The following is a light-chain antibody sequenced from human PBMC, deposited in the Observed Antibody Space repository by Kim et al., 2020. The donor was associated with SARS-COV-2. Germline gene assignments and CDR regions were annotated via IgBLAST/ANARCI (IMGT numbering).Light chain of an antibody. Sequence: FPVEGATPPCRASQGVGRTYSAWYQQKPGQAPRLLIYGTSTRATGIPERFSGSGSGTDCTLTISRLEPEDFAVYYCQQYGISPRTFGGGTKVDIK. CDR3: QQYGISPRT. V-gene: IGKV3-20*01. CDR1: QGVGRTY. J-gene: IGKJ4*01. CDR2: GTS.